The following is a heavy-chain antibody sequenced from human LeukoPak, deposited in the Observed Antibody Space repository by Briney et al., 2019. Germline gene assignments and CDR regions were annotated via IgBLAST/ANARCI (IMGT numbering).Heavy chain of an antibody. CDR1: GLTFSSYS. J-gene: IGHJ6*03. CDR2: ISSSSSYL. CDR3: ARGKTYYDFWSGYPHDYYYYYYMDV. D-gene: IGHD3-3*01. Sequence: GGSLRLSCAASGLTFSSYSMNWVRQAPGKGLEWVSSISSSSSYLSYADSVKGRFTISRDNAKNSLYLQMNSLRAEDTAVYYCARGKTYYDFWSGYPHDYYYYYYMDVWGKGTTVTVSS. V-gene: IGHV3-21*01.